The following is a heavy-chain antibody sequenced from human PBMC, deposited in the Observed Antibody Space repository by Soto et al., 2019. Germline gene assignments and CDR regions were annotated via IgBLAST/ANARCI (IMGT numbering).Heavy chain of an antibody. J-gene: IGHJ5*02. D-gene: IGHD3-22*01. Sequence: ASVKVSCKASGYTFTSYGISWVRQAPGQGLEWMGWISAYNGTANYAQKFQGRVTMTTDESTSTAYMELSSLRSEDTAVYYCARGTVDYYDSSASRGYNWFDPWGQGTLVTVSS. CDR3: ARGTVDYYDSSASRGYNWFDP. CDR2: ISAYNGTA. V-gene: IGHV1-18*01. CDR1: GYTFTSYG.